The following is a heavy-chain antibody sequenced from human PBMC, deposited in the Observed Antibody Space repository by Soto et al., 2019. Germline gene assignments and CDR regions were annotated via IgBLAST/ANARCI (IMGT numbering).Heavy chain of an antibody. V-gene: IGHV1-3*01. Sequence: ASVKVSCKASGYTFTSYAMHWVRQAPGQRLEWMGWINAGNGNTKYSQKFQGRVTITRDTSASTAYMELSSLRSDDTAVYYCARTRLYSSSLDYWGQGTLVTVSS. CDR1: GYTFTSYA. D-gene: IGHD6-13*01. CDR2: INAGNGNT. J-gene: IGHJ4*02. CDR3: ARTRLYSSSLDY.